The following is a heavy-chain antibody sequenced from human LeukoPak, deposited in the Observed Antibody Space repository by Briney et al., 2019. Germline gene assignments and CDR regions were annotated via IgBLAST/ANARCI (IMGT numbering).Heavy chain of an antibody. CDR2: IYYSGST. Sequence: SETLSLTCTDSGGSISSYYWSWIRQPPGKRLECIGHIYYSGSTNYNPSLKRRVTISVDTSKNQFSLKMSSVTAADTAVYYCASRSSIWSGYQDTLYYFDSWGQGTLVTVSS. J-gene: IGHJ4*02. CDR1: GGSISSYY. D-gene: IGHD3-3*01. CDR3: ASRSSIWSGYQDTLYYFDS. V-gene: IGHV4-59*01.